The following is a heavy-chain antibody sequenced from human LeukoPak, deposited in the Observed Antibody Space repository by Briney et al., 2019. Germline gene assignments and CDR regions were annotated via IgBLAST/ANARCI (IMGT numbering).Heavy chain of an antibody. V-gene: IGHV4-61*02. CDR3: ARDSRDGYKGYYFDY. J-gene: IGHJ4*02. Sequence: PSETLSLTCTVSGGSISSGPYYWSWIRQPAGKGLEWIGRIYTSGSTNYNPSLKSRVTISVDKSKNQFSLKLSSVTAADTAVYYCARDSRDGYKGYYFDYWGQGTLVTVSS. D-gene: IGHD5-24*01. CDR1: GGSISSGPYY. CDR2: IYTSGST.